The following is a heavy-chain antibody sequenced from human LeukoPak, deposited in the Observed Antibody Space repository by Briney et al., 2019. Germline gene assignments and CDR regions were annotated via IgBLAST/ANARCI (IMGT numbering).Heavy chain of an antibody. D-gene: IGHD3-16*01. V-gene: IGHV3-48*03. Sequence: GGSLRLSCAASGFTFSSYEMNWVRQAPRKGLEWVSYISSSGSTIYYADSVKGRFTISRDNAKNSLYLQMNSLRAEDTAVYYCARDLFVEGGSWIDYWGQGTLVTVSS. CDR1: GFTFSSYE. CDR2: ISSSGSTI. CDR3: ARDLFVEGGSWIDY. J-gene: IGHJ4*02.